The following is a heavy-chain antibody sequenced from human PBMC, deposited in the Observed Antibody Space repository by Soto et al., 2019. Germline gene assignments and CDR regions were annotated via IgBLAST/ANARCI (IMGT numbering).Heavy chain of an antibody. CDR1: GGSISSGGYY. CDR2: IYYSGST. Sequence: QVQLQESGPGLVKPSQTLSLTCTVSGGSISSGGYYWSWIRQHPGKGLEWIGYIYYSGSTYYNPSLKSRVTIAVDTSKNQFSLKLSSVTAADTAVYYCARGRGYCSGGSCHTSYYFDYWGQGTLVTVSS. D-gene: IGHD2-15*01. V-gene: IGHV4-31*03. J-gene: IGHJ4*02. CDR3: ARGRGYCSGGSCHTSYYFDY.